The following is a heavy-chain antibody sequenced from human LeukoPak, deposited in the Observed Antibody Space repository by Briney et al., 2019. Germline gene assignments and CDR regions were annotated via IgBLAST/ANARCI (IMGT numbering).Heavy chain of an antibody. Sequence: PSETLSLTCTVSGGSISSSSYYWGWIRQPPGKGLEWIGSIYYSGSTYYNPSLKSRVTISVDTSKNQFSLKLSSVTAADTAVYYCARELHYYGSGSYYYYYYMDVWGKGTTVTISS. J-gene: IGHJ6*03. V-gene: IGHV4-39*07. CDR2: IYYSGST. D-gene: IGHD3-10*01. CDR1: GGSISSSSYY. CDR3: ARELHYYGSGSYYYYYYMDV.